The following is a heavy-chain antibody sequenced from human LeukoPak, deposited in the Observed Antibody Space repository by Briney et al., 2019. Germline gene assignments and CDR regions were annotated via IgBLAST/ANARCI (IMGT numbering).Heavy chain of an antibody. Sequence: SETLSLTCAVYGGSFSGYYWSWIRQPPGKGLEWIGEINHSGSTNYNPSLESRVTISVDTSKNQFSLKLSSVTAADTAVYYCARGRGGGGRIAAAVGPGYFDNWGQGTLVTVSS. CDR2: INHSGST. CDR1: GGSFSGYY. D-gene: IGHD6-13*01. CDR3: ARGRGGGGRIAAAVGPGYFDN. J-gene: IGHJ4*02. V-gene: IGHV4-34*01.